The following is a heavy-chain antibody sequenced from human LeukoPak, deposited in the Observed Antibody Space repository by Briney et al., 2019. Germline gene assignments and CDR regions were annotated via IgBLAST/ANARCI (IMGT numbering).Heavy chain of an antibody. Sequence: ASVKVSCKASGYTFTGNYMHWVRQAPGQGLEWMGWINPNSGGTKYAQKFQSRVTMTRETSISTAYVELTRLRSEDTAVYYCTRDGDGRAFDIWGQGTMVTVSS. CDR2: INPNSGGT. D-gene: IGHD7-27*01. J-gene: IGHJ3*02. V-gene: IGHV1-2*02. CDR1: GYTFTGNY. CDR3: TRDGDGRAFDI.